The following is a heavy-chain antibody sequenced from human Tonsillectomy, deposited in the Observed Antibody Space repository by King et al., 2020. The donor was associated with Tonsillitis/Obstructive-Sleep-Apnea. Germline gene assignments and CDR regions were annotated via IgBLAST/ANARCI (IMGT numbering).Heavy chain of an antibody. J-gene: IGHJ4*02. CDR3: AKETLEYYDFWGGNPYFDY. CDR2: ISGSGGST. V-gene: IGHV3-23*04. CDR1: GFTFSSYA. D-gene: IGHD3-3*01. Sequence: VQLVESGGGLVQPGGSLRLSCAASGFTFSSYAMSWVRQAPGKGLEWVSAISGSGGSTYYADSVKGRFTISRDNSKNTLYLQMNSLRAEDTAVYYCAKETLEYYDFWGGNPYFDYWGQGPLVTVYS.